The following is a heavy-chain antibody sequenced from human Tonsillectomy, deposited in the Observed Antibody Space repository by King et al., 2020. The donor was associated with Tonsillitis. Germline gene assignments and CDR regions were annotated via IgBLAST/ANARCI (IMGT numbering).Heavy chain of an antibody. CDR2: IYTSGST. D-gene: IGHD6-13*01. Sequence: QLQESGPGLVKPSQTLSLTCTVSGGSISSGSYYWSWIRQPAGKGLEWIGRIYTSGSTNCNPSLKSRVTMSLDTSKNQFSLDLSSVSAADTAVYYCARDRSGSSSWYGAYDIWGQGTMVTVSS. CDR1: GGSISSGSYY. J-gene: IGHJ3*02. CDR3: ARDRSGSSSWYGAYDI. V-gene: IGHV4-61*02.